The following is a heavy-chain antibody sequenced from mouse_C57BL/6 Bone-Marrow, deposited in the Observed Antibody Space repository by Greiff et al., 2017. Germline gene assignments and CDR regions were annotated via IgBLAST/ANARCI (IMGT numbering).Heavy chain of an antibody. CDR2: IYPGDGDT. CDR1: GYAFSSSW. Sequence: MQLQQSGPELVKPGASVKISCKASGYAFSSSWMNWVKQRPGKGLEWIGRIYPGDGDTNYNGKFKGKATLTADKSSSTAYMQLSSLTSEDSAVYFCARGHGSSWGQGTTLTVSS. D-gene: IGHD1-1*01. J-gene: IGHJ2*01. V-gene: IGHV1-82*01. CDR3: ARGHGSS.